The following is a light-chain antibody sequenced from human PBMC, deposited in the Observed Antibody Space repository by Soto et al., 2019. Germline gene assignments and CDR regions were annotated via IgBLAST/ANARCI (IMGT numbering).Light chain of an antibody. CDR1: QSVSVN. CDR3: QQYGSSPPIT. Sequence: IVMTQSPGTLSVSPGERATLSCRASQSVSVNLAWYQQKPGQAPRLLIYGVSIRAAGIPARFSASGTGTDFTLTISRLEPEDFAVYYCQQYGSSPPITFGQGTRLEVK. CDR2: GVS. J-gene: IGKJ5*01. V-gene: IGKV3-20*01.